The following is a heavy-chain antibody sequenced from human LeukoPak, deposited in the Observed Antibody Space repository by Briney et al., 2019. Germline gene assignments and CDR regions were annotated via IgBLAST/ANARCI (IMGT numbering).Heavy chain of an antibody. CDR1: GGSFSGYY. D-gene: IGHD3-10*01. V-gene: IGHV4-34*01. CDR3: ARGPPPMFRGLIRRFENDS. Sequence: SETLSLTCAVSGGSFSGYYWTWIRQPPGKGLEWIGEIDNSGRTNYNPSLKSRLTISVDTSKDQFSLRLSSVTAADSAVYYCARGPPPMFRGLIRRFENDSWGQGTLVTVSS. J-gene: IGHJ4*02. CDR2: IDNSGRT.